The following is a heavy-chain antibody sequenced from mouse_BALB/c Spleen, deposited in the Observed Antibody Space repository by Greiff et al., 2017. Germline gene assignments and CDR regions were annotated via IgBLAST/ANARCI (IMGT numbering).Heavy chain of an antibody. J-gene: IGHJ4*01. CDR1: GYTFTNYW. V-gene: IGHV1-63*01. CDR3: AREGSYAMDY. CDR2: IYPGGGYT. Sequence: QVHVKQSGAELVRPGTSVKISCKASGYTFTNYWLGWVKQRPGHGLEWIGDIYPGGGYTNYNEKFKGKATLTVDKSSSTAYMQLNSLTSEDSAVYYCAREGSYAMDYWGQGTSVTVSS.